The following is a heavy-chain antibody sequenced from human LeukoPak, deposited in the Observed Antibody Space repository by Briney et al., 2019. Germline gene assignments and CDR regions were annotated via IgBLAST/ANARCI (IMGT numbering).Heavy chain of an antibody. CDR2: IKQDGSEK. D-gene: IGHD2-2*01. CDR1: GFTFSSYW. Sequence: GGSLRLSCAAFGFTFSSYWMSWVRQAPGKGLEWVANIKQDGSEKYYVDSVKGRFTISRDNAKNSLYLQMNSLRAEDTAVYYCAREPIEYCSSTSCPRYNWFDPWGQGTLVTVSS. V-gene: IGHV3-7*01. J-gene: IGHJ5*02. CDR3: AREPIEYCSSTSCPRYNWFDP.